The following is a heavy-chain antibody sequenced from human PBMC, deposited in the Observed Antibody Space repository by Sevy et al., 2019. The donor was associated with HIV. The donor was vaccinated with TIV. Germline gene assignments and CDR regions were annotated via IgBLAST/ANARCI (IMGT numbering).Heavy chain of an antibody. V-gene: IGHV3-21*01. Sequence: GGSLRLSCAASGFSFSNYNINWVRQAPGKGLEWVSSISSSSSYRYYADSVKGRFTISRDNAKKSVYLQMNSLRDEDTAVYYCARDRDGSGSSGGYGMDVWGQGTTVTVSS. CDR3: ARDRDGSGSSGGYGMDV. CDR2: ISSSSSYR. D-gene: IGHD3-10*01. J-gene: IGHJ6*02. CDR1: GFSFSNYN.